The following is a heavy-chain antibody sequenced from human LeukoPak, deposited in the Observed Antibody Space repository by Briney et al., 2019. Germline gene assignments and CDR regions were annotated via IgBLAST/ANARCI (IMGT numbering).Heavy chain of an antibody. CDR1: GFTFDDYA. CDR2: ISWNSGSI. D-gene: IGHD6-13*01. V-gene: IGHV3-9*01. CDR3: ARDSQQQLDADGAFDI. Sequence: GRSLRLSCAASGFTFDDYAMHWVRQAPGKGLEWVSGISWNSGSIGYADSVKGRFTISRDNAKNTLYLQMNSLRAEDTAVYYCARDSQQQLDADGAFDIWGQGTMVTVSS. J-gene: IGHJ3*02.